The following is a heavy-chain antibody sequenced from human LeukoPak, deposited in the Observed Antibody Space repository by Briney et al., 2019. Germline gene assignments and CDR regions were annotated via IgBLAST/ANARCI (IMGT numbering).Heavy chain of an antibody. J-gene: IGHJ4*02. V-gene: IGHV3-23*01. CDR1: GFTFSSYA. D-gene: IGHD2-2*01. CDR2: ISGSGGST. Sequence: GGSLRLSCAASGFTFSSYAMSRVRQAPGKGLEWVSAISGSGGSTYYADSVKGRFTISRDNSKNTLYLQMNSLRAEDTAVYYCSRLPAAYVYYFDYWGQGTLVTVSS. CDR3: SRLPAAYVYYFDY.